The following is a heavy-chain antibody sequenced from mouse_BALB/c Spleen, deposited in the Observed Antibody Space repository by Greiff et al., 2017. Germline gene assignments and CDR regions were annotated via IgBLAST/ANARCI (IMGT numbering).Heavy chain of an antibody. J-gene: IGHJ4*01. CDR1: GFTFSDYY. Sequence: VQLKESGGGLVKPGGSLKLSCAASGFTFSDYYMYWVRQTPEKRLEWVATISDGGSYTYYPDSVKGRFTISRDNAKNNLYLQMSSLKSEDTAMYYCARDDGTYYAMDYWGQGTSVTVSS. CDR2: ISDGGSYT. V-gene: IGHV5-4*02. CDR3: ARDDGTYYAMDY. D-gene: IGHD3-3*01.